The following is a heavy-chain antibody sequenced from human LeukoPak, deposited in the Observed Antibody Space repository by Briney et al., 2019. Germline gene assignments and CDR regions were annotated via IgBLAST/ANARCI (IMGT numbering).Heavy chain of an antibody. CDR3: ARLQRGYSSSY. CDR2: INHSGST. CDR1: GGSFSGYY. J-gene: IGHJ4*02. V-gene: IGHV4-34*01. Sequence: SETLSLTCAVYGGSFSGYYWSWIRQPPGKGLEWIGEINHSGSTNYNPSLKSRVTISVDTSKNQFSLKLSSVTAADTAVYYCARLQRGYSSSYWGQGTLVTVSS. D-gene: IGHD5-18*01.